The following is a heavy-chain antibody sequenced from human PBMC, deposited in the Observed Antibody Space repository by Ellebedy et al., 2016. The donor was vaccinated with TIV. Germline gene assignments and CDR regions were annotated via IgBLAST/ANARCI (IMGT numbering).Heavy chain of an antibody. V-gene: IGHV1-2*02. D-gene: IGHD2-15*01. CDR3: AREGPLRTLTDGGSPYYFEY. J-gene: IGHJ4*02. Sequence: AASVKVSCKASGYTLTGYYMHWVRQAPGQGLEWMGWINPYNGETAYAQKFQGKVIVSTDTPTATVYMELSSLTYDDTAVYYCAREGPLRTLTDGGSPYYFEYWGQGTLVTVSS. CDR2: INPYNGET. CDR1: GYTLTGYY.